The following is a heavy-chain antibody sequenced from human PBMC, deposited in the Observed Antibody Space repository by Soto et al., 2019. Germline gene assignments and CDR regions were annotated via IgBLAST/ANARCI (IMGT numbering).Heavy chain of an antibody. J-gene: IGHJ4*01. CDR3: AKDNTIFGVNYQTD. D-gene: IGHD3-3*01. V-gene: IGHV3-23*01. Sequence: EVQLLESGGGLVQPGGSLRLSCAASEFTFSNYAMSWVRQAPGKGLEWVSSISGSGGRTYYADSVKGRFTISRDNSKNTLFLQMNSLRAEDTAVYSCAKDNTIFGVNYQTDWGHGTLVTVSS. CDR2: ISGSGGRT. CDR1: EFTFSNYA.